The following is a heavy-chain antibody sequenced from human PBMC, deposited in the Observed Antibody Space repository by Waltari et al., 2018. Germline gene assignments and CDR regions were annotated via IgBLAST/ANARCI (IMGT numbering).Heavy chain of an antibody. Sequence: QVPLVQSGPEVREPGASVTVSCKAPGRPFTSCDITWVRQAPGEGLEWIGWMNPNNGDTAFAQKFQGRVTLARNTSISTAYMELSSLTSDDTAMYYCATGPAAWWAFDVWGQGTMVAVSS. J-gene: IGHJ3*01. V-gene: IGHV1-8*01. CDR1: GRPFTSCD. D-gene: IGHD2-8*02. CDR3: ATGPAAWWAFDV. CDR2: MNPNNGDT.